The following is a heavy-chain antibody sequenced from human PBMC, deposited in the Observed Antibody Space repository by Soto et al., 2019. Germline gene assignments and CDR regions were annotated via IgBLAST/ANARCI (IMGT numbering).Heavy chain of an antibody. CDR1: GDSVSGNSVT. CDR2: TYYRSKWYS. J-gene: IGHJ5*01. CDR3: VRLIGNSWLDC. V-gene: IGHV6-1*01. D-gene: IGHD2-8*01. Sequence: SQTLSLTCAISGDSVSGNSVTWNWIRQSPSRGLEWLGRTYYRSKWYSDYAVSVKSRVAINPDTSKNQFSLQLNSVTPEDTAVYYCVRLIGNSWLDCWGQRTLVTVS.